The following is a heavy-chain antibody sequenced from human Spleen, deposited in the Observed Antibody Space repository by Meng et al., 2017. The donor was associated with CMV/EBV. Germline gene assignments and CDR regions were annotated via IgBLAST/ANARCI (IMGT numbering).Heavy chain of an antibody. CDR3: ARDTDIVVVPAATLDY. CDR2: ISYDGSNK. V-gene: IGHV3-30-3*01. CDR1: GFTFSSYA. J-gene: IGHJ4*02. Sequence: GESLKISCAASGFTFSSYAMHWVRQAPGKGLEWVAVISYDGSNKYYADSVKCRFTISRDNSKNTLYLQMNSLRAEDTAVYYCARDTDIVVVPAATLDYWGQGTLVTVSS. D-gene: IGHD2-2*01.